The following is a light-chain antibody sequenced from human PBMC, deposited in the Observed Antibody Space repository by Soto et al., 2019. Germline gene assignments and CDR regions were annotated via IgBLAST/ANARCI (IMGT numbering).Light chain of an antibody. CDR3: WSYADRSTLV. Sequence: QSALTQPASVSGSPGQSITISCTGTSSDIGSYNVVSWYQKHPGKAPKLMIYEGSKRPSGVSNRFSGSKSGNTASLTISGLQADDEADYYCWSYADRSTLVFGGGTKVTVL. CDR1: SSDIGSYNV. V-gene: IGLV2-23*01. CDR2: EGS. J-gene: IGLJ2*01.